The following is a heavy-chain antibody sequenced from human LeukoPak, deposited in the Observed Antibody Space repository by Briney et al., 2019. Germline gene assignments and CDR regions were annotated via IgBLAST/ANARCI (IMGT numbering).Heavy chain of an antibody. J-gene: IGHJ1*01. CDR3: AGGAARYPQYFQH. D-gene: IGHD3-9*01. Sequence: SVTVSCKASGGTFTSYAISWVRQAPGQGLEWMGGIIPIFGTANYAQKFQGRVTITADESTSTAYMELSSLRSEGTAVYYCAGGAARYPQYFQHWGQGTLVTVSS. CDR2: IIPIFGTA. V-gene: IGHV1-69*01. CDR1: GGTFTSYA.